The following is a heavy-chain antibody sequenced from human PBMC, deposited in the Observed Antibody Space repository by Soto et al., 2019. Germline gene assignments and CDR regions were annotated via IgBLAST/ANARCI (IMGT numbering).Heavy chain of an antibody. Sequence: PGGSLRLSCAASGFTFSNAWMSWVRQAPGKGLEWVGRIKSKTDGGTTDYAAPVKGRFTISRDDSKNTLYLQMNSLKTEDTAVYYCTTDYAPVWFGESMLDDYWGQGTLVTVSS. V-gene: IGHV3-15*01. CDR3: TTDYAPVWFGESMLDDY. J-gene: IGHJ4*02. CDR1: GFTFSNAW. CDR2: IKSKTDGGTT. D-gene: IGHD3-10*01.